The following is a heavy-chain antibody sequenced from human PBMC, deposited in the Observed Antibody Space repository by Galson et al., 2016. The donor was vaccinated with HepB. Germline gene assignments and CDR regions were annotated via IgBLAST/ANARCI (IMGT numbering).Heavy chain of an antibody. D-gene: IGHD6-6*01. Sequence: SLRLSCAASGFTFSNYGMHWVRQAPGKGLEWVALIWYDGSNTYYAESVKGRLTISRDNSKNTLDRQMNSLRAEDTSVYYCARDGIPSPQDIVGRLPPPTYYGMDVWGQGTAVTVSS. CDR1: GFTFSNYG. CDR2: IWYDGSNT. CDR3: ARDGIPSPQDIVGRLPPPTYYGMDV. V-gene: IGHV3-33*01. J-gene: IGHJ6*02.